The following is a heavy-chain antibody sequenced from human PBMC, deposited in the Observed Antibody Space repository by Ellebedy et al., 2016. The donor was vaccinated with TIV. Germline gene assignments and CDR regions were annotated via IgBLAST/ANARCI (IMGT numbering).Heavy chain of an antibody. CDR3: ARGRKAPGYFDY. V-gene: IGHV4-34*01. J-gene: IGHJ4*02. CDR2: ASHSGSP. Sequence: SETLSLXXAVYGGSFSGYYWSWIRQPPGKGLEWIGEASHSGSPNYNPSLKSRVTISLDTSKNQVSLKVTSVTAADTAVYYCARGRKAPGYFDYWGQGNLVTVSS. D-gene: IGHD1-14*01. CDR1: GGSFSGYY.